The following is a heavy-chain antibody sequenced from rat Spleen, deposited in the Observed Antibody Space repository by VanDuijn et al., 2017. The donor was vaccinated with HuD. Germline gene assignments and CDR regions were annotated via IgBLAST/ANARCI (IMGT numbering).Heavy chain of an antibody. V-gene: IGHV5-31*01. J-gene: IGHJ2*01. CDR3: ARQMVLITSPFDY. CDR1: GFTFNNYW. Sequence: EVQLVESGGGLVQPGRSLKLSCVASGFTFNNYWMTWIRQAPGKGLEWVASITDTAGNTYYPDSVKGRFTISRDNAKNTQYLQMDSLRSEDTATYYCARQMVLITSPFDYWGQGVMVTVSS. CDR2: ITDTAGNT. D-gene: IGHD1-12*02.